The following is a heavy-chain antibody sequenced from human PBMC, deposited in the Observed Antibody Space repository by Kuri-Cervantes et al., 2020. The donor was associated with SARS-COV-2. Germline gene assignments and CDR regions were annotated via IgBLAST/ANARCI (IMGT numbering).Heavy chain of an antibody. D-gene: IGHD3-3*01. Sequence: SETLSLTCAVYGGSFSGYYWSWIRQPPGKGLEWIGEINHSGSTNYNPSLKSRVTISVDTSKNQFSLKLSSVTAADTAVYYCARHELARITIFGVVSSSHWFDPWGQGTLVTGSS. CDR1: GGSFSGYY. CDR3: ARHELARITIFGVVSSSHWFDP. CDR2: INHSGST. J-gene: IGHJ5*02. V-gene: IGHV4-34*01.